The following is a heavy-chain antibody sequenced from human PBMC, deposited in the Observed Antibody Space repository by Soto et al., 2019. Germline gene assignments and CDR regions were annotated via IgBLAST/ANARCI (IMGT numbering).Heavy chain of an antibody. CDR1: GGSISSSSYY. D-gene: IGHD6-13*01. CDR2: MYYSGST. Sequence: QLQLQESGPGLVKPSETLSLTCTVSGGSISSSSYYWGWIRQPPGKGLEWIGSMYYSGSTYYNPSLNSRVTISVDTSKNQFPLKLSSVTAADTAVYYCARLSSGWYSPIDLWGQGTLVTASS. CDR3: ARLSSGWYSPIDL. J-gene: IGHJ5*02. V-gene: IGHV4-39*01.